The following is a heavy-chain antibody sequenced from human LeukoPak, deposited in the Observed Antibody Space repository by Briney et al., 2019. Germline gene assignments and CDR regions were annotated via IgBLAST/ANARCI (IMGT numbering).Heavy chain of an antibody. CDR1: GFTFSSYG. J-gene: IGHJ4*02. CDR3: ARDDSIAAAGTRIWDY. CDR2: ISSSSSYI. Sequence: GGTLRLSCAASGFTFSSYGMSWVRQAPGKGLEWVSSISSSSSYIYYADSVKGRFTISRDNAKNSLYLQMNSLRAEDTAVYYCARDDSIAAAGTRIWDYWGQGTLVTVSS. D-gene: IGHD6-13*01. V-gene: IGHV3-21*01.